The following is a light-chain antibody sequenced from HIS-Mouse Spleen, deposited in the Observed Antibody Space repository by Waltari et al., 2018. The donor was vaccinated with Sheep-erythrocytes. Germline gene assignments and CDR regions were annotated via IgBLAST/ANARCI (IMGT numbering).Light chain of an antibody. V-gene: IGLV2-11*01. CDR2: DVS. J-gene: IGLJ1*01. CDR1: SSDVGGYNY. CDR3: CSYAGSYNHV. Sequence: QSALTQPRSVSGSPGQSVTISCTGTSSDVGGYNYVPWYQQHPGKAPKLMIYDVSKQPSGVPDRFSGSKSGNTASLTISGLQAEDEADYYCCSYAGSYNHVFATGTKVTVL.